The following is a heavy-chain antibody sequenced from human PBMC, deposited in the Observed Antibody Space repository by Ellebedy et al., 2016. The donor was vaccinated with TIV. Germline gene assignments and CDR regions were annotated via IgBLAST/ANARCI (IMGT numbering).Heavy chain of an antibody. CDR3: AGDYRGSYSQHFDY. Sequence: SETLSLXCTVSGGSVSSGSYYWSWIRQPPGKGLEWIGYIYYSGSTNYNPSLKSRVTISVDTSKNQFSLKLSSVTAAATAVYYCAGDYRGSYSQHFDYWGQGTLVTVSS. J-gene: IGHJ4*02. CDR2: IYYSGST. CDR1: GGSVSSGSYY. V-gene: IGHV4-61*01. D-gene: IGHD1-26*01.